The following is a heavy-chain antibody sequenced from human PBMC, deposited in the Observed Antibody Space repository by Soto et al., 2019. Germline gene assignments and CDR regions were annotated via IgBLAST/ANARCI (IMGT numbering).Heavy chain of an antibody. CDR1: GFTFSSYG. D-gene: IGHD3-10*01. CDR3: AREKVRGVIITGLPDYYGMDV. Sequence: PGGSLRLSCAASGFTFSSYGMHWVRQAPGKGLEWVAVIWDDGSNKYYADSVKGRFTISRDNSKNTLYLQMNSLRAEDTAVYYCAREKVRGVIITGLPDYYGMDVWGQGTTVTVSS. V-gene: IGHV3-33*01. J-gene: IGHJ6*02. CDR2: IWDDGSNK.